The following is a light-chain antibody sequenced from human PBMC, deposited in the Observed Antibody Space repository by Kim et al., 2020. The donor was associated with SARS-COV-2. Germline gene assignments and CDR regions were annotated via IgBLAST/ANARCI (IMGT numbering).Light chain of an antibody. CDR1: QSVTSY. CDR2: DAS. J-gene: IGKJ5*01. V-gene: IGKV3-11*01. Sequence: EIVLTQSPGSLSLSPGDRATLSCRASQSVTSYFAWYQQRPGHPPRLLIYDASVRATGVPARFRGSGYGTDFNLTIDSPEPEDFVVYYCHRRGDWPRGAFGQGTRLEIK. CDR3: HRRGDWPRGA.